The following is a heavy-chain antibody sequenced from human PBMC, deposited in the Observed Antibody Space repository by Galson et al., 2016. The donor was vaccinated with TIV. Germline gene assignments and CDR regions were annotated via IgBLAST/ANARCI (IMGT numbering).Heavy chain of an antibody. CDR3: AKDRNTAMDTYHYYYGMDV. D-gene: IGHD5-18*01. Sequence: SVKVSCKASGDTFSSYPFNWVRQAPGQGLEWVGGFIPLFGTANYAKKFQGRVTISADESTSKLYMEVRSLRSEDTAVYYCAKDRNTAMDTYHYYYGMDVWGQGTTVIVSS. J-gene: IGHJ6*02. V-gene: IGHV1-69*13. CDR1: GDTFSSYP. CDR2: FIPLFGTA.